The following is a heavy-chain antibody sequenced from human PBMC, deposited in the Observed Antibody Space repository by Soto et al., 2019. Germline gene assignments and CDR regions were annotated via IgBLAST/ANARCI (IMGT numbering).Heavy chain of an antibody. J-gene: IGHJ4*02. D-gene: IGHD5-18*01. CDR3: ATLTAMVDY. Sequence: SETLSLTCAVYGGSFSGYYWSWIRQPPGKGLEWIGEINHSGSTNYNPSLKSRVTISVDTSKNQFSLKLSSVTAADTAVYYCATLTAMVDYWGQGTLVTVSS. V-gene: IGHV4-34*01. CDR2: INHSGST. CDR1: GGSFSGYY.